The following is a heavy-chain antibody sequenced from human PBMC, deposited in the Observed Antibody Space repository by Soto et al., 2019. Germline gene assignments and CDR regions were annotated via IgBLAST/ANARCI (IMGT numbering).Heavy chain of an antibody. V-gene: IGHV1-69*06. CDR3: ASASVDNHFGSGDYYDWADWSFDH. CDR2: LISVFGTT. Sequence: QVQLVQSGTEVKTPGSSVRVSCRAEGGTFFTDDHRRVRPTYSMSLVRQAPGQGLEWIGGLISVFGTTTNAQNFQDRVKITADKSTGTAYMALSSPRSEDTAIYHCASASVDNHFGSGDYYDWADWSFDHWGQGTLVTVSS. J-gene: IGHJ4*02. CDR1: GGTFFTDDHRRVRPTYS. D-gene: IGHD3-10*01.